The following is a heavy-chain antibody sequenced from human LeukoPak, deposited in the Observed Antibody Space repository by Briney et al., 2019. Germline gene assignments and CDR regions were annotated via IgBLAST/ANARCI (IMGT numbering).Heavy chain of an antibody. D-gene: IGHD6-13*01. CDR1: GGSFSGYY. CDR3: ARDKAAAGSRWFDP. J-gene: IGHJ5*02. V-gene: IGHV4-4*07. CDR2: IYTSGST. Sequence: PSETLSLTCAVYGGSFSGYYWSWIRQPAGKGLEWIGRIYTSGSTNYNPSLKSRVTMSVDTSKNQFSLKLSSVTAADTAVYYCARDKAAAGSRWFDPWGQGTLVTVPS.